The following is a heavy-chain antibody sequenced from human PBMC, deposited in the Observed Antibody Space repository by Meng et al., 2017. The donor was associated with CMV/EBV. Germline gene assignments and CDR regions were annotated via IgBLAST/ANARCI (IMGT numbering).Heavy chain of an antibody. CDR3: ARFGRGTSCYDY. Sequence: GSLRLSCTVSGGSISSSSYYWGWNRQPPGKGLEWIGSIYYSGSTYYNPSLKSRVTISVDTSKNQFSLKLSSVTAADTAVYYCARFGRGTSCYDYWGQGTLVTVSS. CDR1: GGSISSSSYY. J-gene: IGHJ4*02. D-gene: IGHD2-2*01. V-gene: IGHV4-39*07. CDR2: IYYSGST.